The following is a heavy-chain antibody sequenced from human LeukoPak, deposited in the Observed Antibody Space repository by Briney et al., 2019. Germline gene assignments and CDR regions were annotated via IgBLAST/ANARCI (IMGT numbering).Heavy chain of an antibody. CDR2: LIPIFGTA. CDR1: GGTFSSYA. Sequence: SVKVSCKASGGTFSSYAISRVRQAPGQGLEWMGGLIPIFGTANYAQKFQGRVTITADESTSTAYMERKSLRSEATAVYYCASRVLMVYARGPIDYWGQGTLVTVCS. D-gene: IGHD2-8*01. CDR3: ASRVLMVYARGPIDY. V-gene: IGHV1-69*13. J-gene: IGHJ4*02.